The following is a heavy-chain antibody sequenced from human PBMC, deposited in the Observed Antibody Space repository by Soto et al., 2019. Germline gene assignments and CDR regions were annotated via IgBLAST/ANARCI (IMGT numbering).Heavy chain of an antibody. J-gene: IGHJ4*02. CDR3: AIQIFVVEY. Sequence: EVQLLESGGGLVQPGGSLRLSCAASGFTFSAYAMSWVRQAPGKGLEWVSAISGTSPSTYYADSVQGRFTISRDSSRQTLFLQMNTLRAEDRAVYVCAIQIFVVEYWGQGTQVTVSS. D-gene: IGHD2-21*01. CDR2: ISGTSPST. V-gene: IGHV3-23*01. CDR1: GFTFSAYA.